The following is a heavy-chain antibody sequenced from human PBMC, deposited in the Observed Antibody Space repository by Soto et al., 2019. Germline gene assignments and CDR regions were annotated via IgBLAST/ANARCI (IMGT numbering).Heavy chain of an antibody. J-gene: IGHJ6*02. V-gene: IGHV4-39*01. CDR1: GGSISSSSY. Sequence: QLQLQESGPGLVKPSETLSLTCTVSGGSISSSSYWGWIRQPPGKGLEWIGSIYSIGSTYYNPSLKSRVTISVDPSTNQFSLKLSSVTAADTAVDYCRRSSRYSTDVWGQGTTVTVSS. CDR3: RRSSRYSTDV. D-gene: IGHD6-13*01. CDR2: IYSIGST.